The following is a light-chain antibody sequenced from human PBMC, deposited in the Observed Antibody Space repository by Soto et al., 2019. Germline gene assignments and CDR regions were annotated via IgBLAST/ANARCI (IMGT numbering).Light chain of an antibody. CDR3: SSNTSRSTHVV. Sequence: QSVLTQPASVSGSPGQSITISCTGTSSDVGGYNYVSWYQQHPGKAPKLMIYEVSNRPSGVSNRFSGSKSGNTASLTISGIQAEDEADYYCSSNTSRSTHVVFRGGTKLTVL. CDR2: EVS. J-gene: IGLJ2*01. CDR1: SSDVGGYNY. V-gene: IGLV2-14*01.